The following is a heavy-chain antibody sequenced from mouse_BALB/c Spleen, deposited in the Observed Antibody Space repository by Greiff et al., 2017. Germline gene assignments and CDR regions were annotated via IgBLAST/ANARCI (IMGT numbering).Heavy chain of an antibody. V-gene: IGHV5-17*02. CDR2: ISSGSSTI. J-gene: IGHJ4*01. D-gene: IGHD2-4*01. CDR1: GFTFSSFG. CDR3: ARSVYYDYEGAMDY. Sequence: EVQLVESGGGLVQPGGSRKLSCAASGFTFSSFGMHWVRQAPEKGLEWVAYISSGSSTIYYADTVKGRFTISRDNPKNTLFLQMTSLRSEDTAMYYCARSVYYDYEGAMDYWGQGTSVTVSS.